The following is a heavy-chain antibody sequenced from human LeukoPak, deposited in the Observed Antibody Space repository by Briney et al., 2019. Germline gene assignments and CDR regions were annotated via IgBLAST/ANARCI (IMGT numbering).Heavy chain of an antibody. CDR2: ISSSSSTI. V-gene: IGHV3-48*01. J-gene: IGHJ1*01. CDR3: ARARYYYDSSGYYSTGYFQH. Sequence: SGGSLRLSCAASGFTFSSYSMNWVRQAPGKGLEWVSYISSSSSTIYYADSVKGRFTISRDNAKNSLYLQMNSLRAEDTAVYYCARARYYYDSSGYYSTGYFQHWGQGTLVTVSS. D-gene: IGHD3-22*01. CDR1: GFTFSSYS.